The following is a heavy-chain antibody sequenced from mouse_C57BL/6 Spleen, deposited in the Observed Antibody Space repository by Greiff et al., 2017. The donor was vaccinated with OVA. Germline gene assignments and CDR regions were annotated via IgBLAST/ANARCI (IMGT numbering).Heavy chain of an antibody. CDR2: IDPETGGT. CDR3: TRLSRRDYAMDY. V-gene: IGHV1-15*01. CDR1: GYTFTDYE. J-gene: IGHJ4*01. Sequence: VQLQQSGAELVRPGASVTLSCKASGYTFTDYEMHWVKQTPVHGLEWIGAIDPETGGTAYNQKFKGKAILTADKSSSTAYMELRSLTSEDSAVYYCTRLSRRDYAMDYWGQGTSVTVSS.